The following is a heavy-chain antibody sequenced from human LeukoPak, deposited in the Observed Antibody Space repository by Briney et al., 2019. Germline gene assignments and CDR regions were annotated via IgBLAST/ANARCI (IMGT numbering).Heavy chain of an antibody. D-gene: IGHD2-2*01. CDR2: IYYSGST. CDR3: ARAWIDVVVPATFDY. Sequence: SETLSLTCTVSGGSISSSSYYWGWIRQPPGKGLEWIGSIYYSGSTYYDPSLKSRVTISVDTSKNQFSLKLSSVTAADTAVYYCARAWIDVVVPATFDYWGQGTLVTVSS. J-gene: IGHJ4*02. V-gene: IGHV4-39*07. CDR1: GGSISSSSYY.